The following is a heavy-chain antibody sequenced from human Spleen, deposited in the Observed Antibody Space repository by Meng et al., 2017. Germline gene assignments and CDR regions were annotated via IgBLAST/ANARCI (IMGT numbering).Heavy chain of an antibody. CDR1: GFTFSSYA. CDR3: ARDPTRRLDY. D-gene: IGHD1-1*01. Sequence: GESLKISCAASGFTFSSYAMTWVRQAPGKGLEWVSTISGSGGSTYYADSVKGRFTISRDNAKNSLYLQMNSLRAEDTGVYFCARDPTRRLDYWGQGTLVTVSS. V-gene: IGHV3-23*01. J-gene: IGHJ4*02. CDR2: ISGSGGST.